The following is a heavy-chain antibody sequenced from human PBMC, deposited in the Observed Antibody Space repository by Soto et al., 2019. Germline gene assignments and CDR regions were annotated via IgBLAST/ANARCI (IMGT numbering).Heavy chain of an antibody. Sequence: GGSLRLSCAASGFTVSSNYMSWVRQAPGKGLEWVSVIYSGGSTYYADSVKGRFTISRDNSKNTLYLQMNSLRAEDTAVYYCARARDSYGPYHGMDVWGQGTTVTVSS. J-gene: IGHJ6*02. CDR3: ARARDSYGPYHGMDV. D-gene: IGHD5-18*01. V-gene: IGHV3-53*01. CDR2: IYSGGST. CDR1: GFTVSSNY.